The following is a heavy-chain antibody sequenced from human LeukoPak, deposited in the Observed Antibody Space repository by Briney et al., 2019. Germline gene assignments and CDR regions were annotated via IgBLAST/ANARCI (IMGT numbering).Heavy chain of an antibody. CDR3: AKSNVRGTWTTPFDY. D-gene: IGHD3-10*02. J-gene: IGHJ4*02. Sequence: PGRSLRLSCAASGFTFSSYGMHWVRQAPGKGLEWVALISYDGSNKYYADSVKGRFTISRDNSKNTLYPQMNSLRAEDTAVYYCAKSNVRGTWTTPFDYWGQGTLVTVSS. V-gene: IGHV3-30*18. CDR1: GFTFSSYG. CDR2: ISYDGSNK.